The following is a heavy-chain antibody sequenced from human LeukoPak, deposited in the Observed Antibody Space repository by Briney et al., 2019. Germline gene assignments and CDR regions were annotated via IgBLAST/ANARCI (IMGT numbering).Heavy chain of an antibody. CDR1: GYTFTSYG. CDR3: AGDLYDSSGYYTPVGHY. Sequence: ASVKVSCKASGYTFTSYGISWVRQAPGQGLEWMGWISAYNGNTNYAQKLQGRVTMTTDTSTSTAYMELRSLRSDDTAVYYCAGDLYDSSGYYTPVGHYWGQGTLVTVSS. J-gene: IGHJ4*02. D-gene: IGHD3-22*01. V-gene: IGHV1-18*01. CDR2: ISAYNGNT.